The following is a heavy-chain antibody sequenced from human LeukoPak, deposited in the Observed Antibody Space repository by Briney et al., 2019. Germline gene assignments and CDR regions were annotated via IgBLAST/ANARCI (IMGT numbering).Heavy chain of an antibody. J-gene: IGHJ3*02. CDR1: GGTFSSYA. V-gene: IGHV1-69*04. CDR2: IIPIFGIA. CDR3: AKGGKLLLWFGELWADAFDI. Sequence: SVKVSCKASGGTFSSYAISWVRQAPGQGLEWMGRIIPIFGIANYAQKFQGRVTITADKSTSTAYMELSSLRSEDTAVYYCAKGGKLLLWFGELWADAFDIWGQGTMVTVSS. D-gene: IGHD3-10*01.